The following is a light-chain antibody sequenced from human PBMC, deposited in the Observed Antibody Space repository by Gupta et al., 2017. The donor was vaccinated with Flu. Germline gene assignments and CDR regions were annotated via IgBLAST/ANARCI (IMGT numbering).Light chain of an antibody. CDR2: DAS. J-gene: IGKJ5*01. CDR3: QQVNNWPFT. Sequence: ATLSLFPGEGAPPPCRASQKVDVDLAWYQQKPGQPPRPLIYDASFRATGVPARFTDSGSGTDFTLTISSLQSEDFAVYFCQQVNNWPFTFGQGTRLDIK. CDR1: QKVDVD. V-gene: IGKV3-15*01.